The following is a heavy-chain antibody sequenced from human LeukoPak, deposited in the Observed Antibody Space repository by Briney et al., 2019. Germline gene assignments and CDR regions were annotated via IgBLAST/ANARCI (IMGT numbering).Heavy chain of an antibody. CDR2: ISYSGST. CDR3: ASSTTGTRFVDY. Sequence: SETLSLTCNVSGGSLSSYYRSWIRQPPGKGLEWIGYISYSGSTNYNPSLKSRVTISVDTSKNQFSLNLSSVTAADTAVYYCASSTTGTRFVDYWGQGTLVTVSS. CDR1: GGSLSSYY. D-gene: IGHD1-1*01. J-gene: IGHJ4*02. V-gene: IGHV4-59*01.